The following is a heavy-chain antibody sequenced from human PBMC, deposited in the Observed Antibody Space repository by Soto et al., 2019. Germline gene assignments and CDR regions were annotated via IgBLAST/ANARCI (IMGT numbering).Heavy chain of an antibody. CDR2: IYYTGST. J-gene: IGHJ4*02. CDR1: GGCVYSDTFY. D-gene: IGHD6-6*01. Sequence: SESMSLTCTVCGGCVYSDTFYWSWIRQPPGRGLEWIGYIYYTGSTNYNPSLKSRVTISIDTSRNQFSLKLSSVTAADTAVYYCAREFSNSPEAFDSWGQGSLVTVSS. V-gene: IGHV4-61*01. CDR3: AREFSNSPEAFDS.